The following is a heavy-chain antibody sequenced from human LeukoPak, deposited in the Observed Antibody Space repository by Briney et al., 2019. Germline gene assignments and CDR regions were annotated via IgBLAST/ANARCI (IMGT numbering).Heavy chain of an antibody. CDR2: ISYDGSNK. Sequence: PGGSLRLSCAASGFTFSSYAMHWVRQAPGKGLEWVAVISYDGSNKYYADSVKGRFTISRDNSKNTLYLQMNSLRAEDTAVYYCARDAVQWGSSGYYSNLYNWFDPRGQGTLVTVSS. CDR3: ARDAVQWGSSGYYSNLYNWFDP. J-gene: IGHJ5*02. CDR1: GFTFSSYA. D-gene: IGHD3-22*01. V-gene: IGHV3-30*04.